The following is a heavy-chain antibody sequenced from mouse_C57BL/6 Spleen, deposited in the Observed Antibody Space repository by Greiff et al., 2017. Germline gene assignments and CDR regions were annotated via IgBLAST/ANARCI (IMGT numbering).Heavy chain of an antibody. CDR1: GYTFTSYG. D-gene: IGHD1-1*01. CDR2: IYPRSGNT. Sequence: VKLVESGAELARPGASVKLSCKASGYTFTSYGISWVKQRTGQGLEWIGEIYPRSGNTYYNEKFKGKATLTADKSSSTAYMELRSLTSEDSAVYVCAREGSSYFDYWGQGTTLTVSS. J-gene: IGHJ2*01. V-gene: IGHV1-81*01. CDR3: AREGSSYFDY.